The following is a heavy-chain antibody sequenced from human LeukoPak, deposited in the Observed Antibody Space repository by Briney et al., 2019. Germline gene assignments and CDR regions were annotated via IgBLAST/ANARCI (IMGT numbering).Heavy chain of an antibody. CDR2: IYHSGST. CDR1: GGSISSSNW. V-gene: IGHV4-4*02. Sequence: SETLSLTCAVSGGSISSSNWWSWVRQPPGKGLEWIGEIYHSGSTNYNPSLKSRVTISVDKSKNQFSLKLNSVTAADTAVYYCARGVDSLSVSLDYWGQGTLVTVSS. J-gene: IGHJ4*02. CDR3: ARGVDSLSVSLDY. D-gene: IGHD3-16*02.